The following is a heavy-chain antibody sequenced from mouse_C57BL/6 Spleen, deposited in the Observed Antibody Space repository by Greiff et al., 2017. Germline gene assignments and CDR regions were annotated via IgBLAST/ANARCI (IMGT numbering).Heavy chain of an antibody. D-gene: IGHD1-1*01. V-gene: IGHV1-64*01. J-gene: IGHJ2*01. CDR3: AREDYYGSFDY. CDR1: GYTFTSYW. CDR2: IHPNSGST. Sequence: QVQLQQPGPELVKPGASVKLSCKASGYTFTSYWMHWVKQRPGQGLEWIGMIHPNSGSTNYNEKFKSKATLTVDKSSSTAYMQLSSLTSEDSAVYYFAREDYYGSFDYWGQGTTLTVSS.